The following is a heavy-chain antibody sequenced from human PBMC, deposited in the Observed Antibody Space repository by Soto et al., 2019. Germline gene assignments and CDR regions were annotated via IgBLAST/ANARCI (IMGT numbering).Heavy chain of an antibody. Sequence: GGSLRLSCAASGFTVSSNYMSWVRQAPGKGLEWVSVIYSGGSTYYADSVKGRFTISRDNSKNTLYLQMNSLRAEDTAVYYCASKDGDAPHDAFDIWGQGTMVTVSS. J-gene: IGHJ3*02. CDR1: GFTVSSNY. V-gene: IGHV3-66*02. CDR2: IYSGGST. D-gene: IGHD7-27*01. CDR3: ASKDGDAPHDAFDI.